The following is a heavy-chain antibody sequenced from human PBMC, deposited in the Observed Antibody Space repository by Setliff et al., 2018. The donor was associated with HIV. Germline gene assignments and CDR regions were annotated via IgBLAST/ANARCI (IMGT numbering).Heavy chain of an antibody. CDR1: GFTFDTYW. CDR3: ARLGDIFAYYNYYYLDV. Sequence: PGGSLRLSCVAAGFTFDTYWLSWVRQAPGKGLEWVANIKEDGSEKYYVDSVKGRFTISRDNTMNSLYLQMNSLRAEDTAVYYCARLGDIFAYYNYYYLDVWGKGTTVTVSS. J-gene: IGHJ6*03. V-gene: IGHV3-7*03. CDR2: IKEDGSEK. D-gene: IGHD3-10*01.